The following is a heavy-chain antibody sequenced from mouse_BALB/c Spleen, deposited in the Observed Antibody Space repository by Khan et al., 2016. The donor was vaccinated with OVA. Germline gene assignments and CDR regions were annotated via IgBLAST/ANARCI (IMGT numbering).Heavy chain of an antibody. CDR1: GYTFANYA. CDR2: INPSTGYT. J-gene: IGHJ2*01. Sequence: QVQLKESGTELARPGASVKMSCKASGYTFANYAMHWVKKRPGQGLEWIGYINPSTGYTNYNQNFSDKATLTTDRSSSTAYMQLSSLTSDDSAVYYYVRIPIPPYDFDYWGQGTTLTVSS. V-gene: IGHV1-4*01. D-gene: IGHD2-14*01. CDR3: VRIPIPPYDFDY.